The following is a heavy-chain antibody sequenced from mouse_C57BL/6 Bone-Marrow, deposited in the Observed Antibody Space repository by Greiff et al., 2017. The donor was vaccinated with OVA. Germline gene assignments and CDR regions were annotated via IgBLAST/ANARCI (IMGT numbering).Heavy chain of an antibody. CDR3: TSYGNFDY. D-gene: IGHD2-1*01. J-gene: IGHJ2*01. Sequence: EVKLEESGAELVRPGASVKLSCTASGFNFKDDYMHWVKQRPEQGLEWIGWIDPENGDTEYASKFQGKATFTADTSSNTAYLQLSSLTSEDTAVYYCTSYGNFDYWGQGTTLTVSS. V-gene: IGHV14-4*01. CDR2: IDPENGDT. CDR1: GFNFKDDY.